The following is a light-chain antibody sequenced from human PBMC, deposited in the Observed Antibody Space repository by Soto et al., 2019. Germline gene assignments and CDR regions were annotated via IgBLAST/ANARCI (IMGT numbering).Light chain of an antibody. V-gene: IGKV3-20*01. CDR1: QSVGTR. J-gene: IGKJ5*01. CDR3: QPYQSGHPIT. CDR2: GAS. Sequence: EILLTQSPDTLSLSPGERATLSCRAAQSVGTRLAWYQHKTGQAPRLLISGASSRATGIPDRFTGSGSETSFTHTISRLEPEDFALYYCQPYQSGHPITFGQGTRLEIK.